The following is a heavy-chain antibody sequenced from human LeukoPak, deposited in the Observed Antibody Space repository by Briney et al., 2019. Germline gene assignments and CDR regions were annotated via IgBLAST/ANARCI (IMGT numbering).Heavy chain of an antibody. CDR2: INPKTGGT. CDR3: ARATAENDH. Sequence: ASVKVSCKAFGYTLTGYYMHWVRQAPGQGLEWMGWINPKTGGTSYAQKFQGRVTMTRDTSISTVNMELSRLTSDDTAVYYCARATAENDHWGQGTLVTVSS. V-gene: IGHV1-2*02. J-gene: IGHJ4*02. D-gene: IGHD1-14*01. CDR1: GYTLTGYY.